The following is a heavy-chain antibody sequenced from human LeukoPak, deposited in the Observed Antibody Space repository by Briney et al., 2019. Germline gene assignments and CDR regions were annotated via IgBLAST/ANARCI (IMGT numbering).Heavy chain of an antibody. Sequence: ESGGSLRLSCAASGFTFSSYAMSWVRQAPGKGLEWVSTISGGGGGTYYADSVKGRFTISRDNSKNTLYLQISSLRAEDTAIFYCAKDPYYGDPQNYFAYWGQGTLVTVSS. D-gene: IGHD4-17*01. CDR1: GFTFSSYA. J-gene: IGHJ4*02. CDR2: ISGGGGGT. V-gene: IGHV3-23*01. CDR3: AKDPYYGDPQNYFAY.